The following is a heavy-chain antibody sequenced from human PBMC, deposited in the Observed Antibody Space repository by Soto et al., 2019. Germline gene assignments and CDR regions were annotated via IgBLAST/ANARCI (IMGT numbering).Heavy chain of an antibody. J-gene: IGHJ4*02. CDR3: VDVFTGSTFGY. CDR2: VYRTGSV. CDR1: GVSIGTSGDY. Sequence: PSEILSLTCTVTGVSIGTSGDYWGWVRQPPGKGLEWIGSVYRTGSVYYNPSLYNPSLESRLSITVDTSKNQFSLKLRSVTAADTAVYYCVDVFTGSTFGYWGQGTLVNVSS. D-gene: IGHD3-9*01. V-gene: IGHV4-39*01.